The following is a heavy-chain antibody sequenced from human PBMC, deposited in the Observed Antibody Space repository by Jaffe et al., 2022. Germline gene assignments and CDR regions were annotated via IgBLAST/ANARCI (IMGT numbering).Heavy chain of an antibody. V-gene: IGHV4-61*02. CDR2: IYTSGST. D-gene: IGHD3-9*01. Sequence: QVQLQESGPGLVKPSQTLSLTCTVSGGSISSGSYYWSWIRQPAGKGLEWIGRIYTSGSTNYNPSLKSRVTISVDTSKNQFSLKLSSVTAADTAVYYCARDGLRYFDWLLTPHPLDAFDIWGQGTMVTVSS. J-gene: IGHJ3*02. CDR1: GGSISSGSYY. CDR3: ARDGLRYFDWLLTPHPLDAFDI.